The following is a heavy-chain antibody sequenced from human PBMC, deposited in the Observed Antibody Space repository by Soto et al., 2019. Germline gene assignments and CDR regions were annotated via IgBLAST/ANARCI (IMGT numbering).Heavy chain of an antibody. J-gene: IGHJ5*02. CDR3: ARNIAAAGTWFDP. V-gene: IGHV2-26*01. D-gene: IGHD6-13*01. CDR2: IFSNDEK. CDR1: GFSLSNARMG. Sequence: QVTLKESGPVLVKPTETLTLTCTVSGFSLSNARMGVSWIRQPPGKALEWLAHIFSNDEKSYSTSLKSRPTISKDTSKSQVVLTMTNMDPVDTATYYCARNIAAAGTWFDPWGQGTLVTVSS.